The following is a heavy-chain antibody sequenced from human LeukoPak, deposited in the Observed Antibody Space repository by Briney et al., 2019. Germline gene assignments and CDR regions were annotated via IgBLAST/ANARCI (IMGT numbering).Heavy chain of an antibody. J-gene: IGHJ4*02. Sequence: GGSLRLSCAASGFTFSSYSMNWVRQAPGKGLEWVSYISSSSSTIYYADSVKGRFTISRDNSKNTLYLQMNSLRAEDTAVYYCARALYSSSWYADYWGQGTLVTVSS. D-gene: IGHD6-13*01. V-gene: IGHV3-48*01. CDR2: ISSSSSTI. CDR1: GFTFSSYS. CDR3: ARALYSSSWYADY.